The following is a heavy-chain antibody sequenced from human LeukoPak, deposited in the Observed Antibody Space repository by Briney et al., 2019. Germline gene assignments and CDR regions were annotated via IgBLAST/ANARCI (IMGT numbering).Heavy chain of an antibody. J-gene: IGHJ4*02. V-gene: IGHV4-61*02. CDR2: IYTSGST. D-gene: IGHD6-19*01. CDR1: GGSISSGSYY. CDR3: ARVRQWLVQAGDY. Sequence: SETLSLTCTVSGGSISSGSYYWSWIRQPAGKGLEWIGRIYTSGSTNYNPSLKSRVTISYTSKNQFSLKLSSVTAADTAVYYCARVRQWLVQAGDYWGQGTLVTVSS.